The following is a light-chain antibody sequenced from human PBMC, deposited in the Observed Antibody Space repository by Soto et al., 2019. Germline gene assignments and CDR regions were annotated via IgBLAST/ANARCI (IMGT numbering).Light chain of an antibody. CDR1: QSIANY. V-gene: IGKV1-39*01. J-gene: IGKJ2*02. CDR2: AAS. Sequence: DIQMTQSPSSLSVSVGDRVIITCRASQSIANYLNWYQQKPGKAPNLLIYAASTLQSGGPSRFIGSGSGTDFTFTIISLHPEDFATYYCDLSYNTPCTFGQATKVDIK. CDR3: DLSYNTPCT.